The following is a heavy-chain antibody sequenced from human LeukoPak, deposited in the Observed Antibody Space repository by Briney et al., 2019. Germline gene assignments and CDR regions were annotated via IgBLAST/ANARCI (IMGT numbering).Heavy chain of an antibody. CDR3: ARDNYGSDY. CDR2: ISYDGSNK. V-gene: IGHV3-30-3*01. J-gene: IGHJ4*02. D-gene: IGHD3-10*01. CDR1: GFTFSNYA. Sequence: GGSLRLSCAASGFTFSNYAMHWVGQAPGKGLEWVAVISYDGSNKYYADSVKGRFTISRDNSKNTLYLQVNSLRAEDTAVYYCARDNYGSDYWGQGTLVTVSS.